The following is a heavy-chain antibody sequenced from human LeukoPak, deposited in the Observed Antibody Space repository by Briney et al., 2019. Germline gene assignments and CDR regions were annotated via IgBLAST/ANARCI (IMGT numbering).Heavy chain of an antibody. Sequence: GGSLRLSCAASGFTFSSSWMHWVRQAPGKGLVWVSRINGDGSSTNSADSVKGRFTVSRDNAKNTLYLQMNSLRAEDTAVYYCARHALAVAGSYTDYWGQGTLVTVSS. D-gene: IGHD6-19*01. CDR1: GFTFSSSW. J-gene: IGHJ4*02. CDR2: INGDGSST. V-gene: IGHV3-74*01. CDR3: ARHALAVAGSYTDY.